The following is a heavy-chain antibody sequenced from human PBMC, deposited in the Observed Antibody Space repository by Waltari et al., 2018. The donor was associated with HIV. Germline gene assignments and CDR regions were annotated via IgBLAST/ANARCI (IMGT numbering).Heavy chain of an antibody. J-gene: IGHJ6*02. CDR2: ISWTSGST. Sequence: EVQLVESGGGLVQPGRSLRLSCAASGFTFDDYAMHWVRQAPGKGLEWVSGISWTSGSTVYSHSVKGRFTISRDNAKNSLYLQMNSLRAEDTALYYCAKDMQRFGELLQQGGDYYYYYGMDVWGQGTTVTVSS. CDR1: GFTFDDYA. V-gene: IGHV3-9*01. D-gene: IGHD3-10*01. CDR3: AKDMQRFGELLQQGGDYYYYYGMDV.